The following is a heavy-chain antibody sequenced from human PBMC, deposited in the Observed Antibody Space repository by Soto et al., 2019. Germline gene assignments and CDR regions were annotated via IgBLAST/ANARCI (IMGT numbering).Heavy chain of an antibody. D-gene: IGHD3-22*01. Sequence: QVQLVESGGGLVKPGGSLKLSCAASGFTFSDYYMSWIRQAPGKGPEWVAYIKSSETYINYADSVKGRFTISRDNAKHSLYLQMNSLRVEDTAVYYCARGDHFDGSGYYYGLDVWGQGTTVTISS. CDR3: ARGDHFDGSGYYYGLDV. V-gene: IGHV3-11*06. CDR2: IKSSETYI. J-gene: IGHJ6*02. CDR1: GFTFSDYY.